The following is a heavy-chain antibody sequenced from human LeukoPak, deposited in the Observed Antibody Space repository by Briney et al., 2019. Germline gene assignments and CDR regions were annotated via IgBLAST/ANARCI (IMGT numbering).Heavy chain of an antibody. J-gene: IGHJ4*02. D-gene: IGHD3-10*01. CDR2: IYYSGST. CDR3: ARHYGP. V-gene: IGHV4-39*01. Sequence: GSLRLSCAASGFIFSNYWMSWIRQPPGKGLEWIGSIYYSGSTYYNPSLKSRVTISVDTSKNQFSLKLNSVTATDTAVYYCARHYGPWGQGTLVTVSS. CDR1: GFIFSNYW.